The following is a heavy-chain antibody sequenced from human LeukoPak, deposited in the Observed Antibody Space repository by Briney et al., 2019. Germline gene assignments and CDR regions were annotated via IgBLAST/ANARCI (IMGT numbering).Heavy chain of an antibody. V-gene: IGHV4-59*11. CDR1: GGSISSHY. CDR2: IYYSGST. CDR3: ARGGAKDLFDY. Sequence: SETLSLTCTVSGGSISSHYWSWIRQPPGKGLEWIGYIYYSGSTNYNPSLKSRVTISVDTSKNQFSLKLSSVTAADTAVYYCARGGAKDLFDYWGQGTLVTVSS. J-gene: IGHJ4*02. D-gene: IGHD2-15*01.